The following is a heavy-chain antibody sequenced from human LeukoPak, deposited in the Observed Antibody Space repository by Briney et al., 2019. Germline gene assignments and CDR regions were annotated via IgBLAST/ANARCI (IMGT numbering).Heavy chain of an antibody. CDR1: GGSISSSSYY. Sequence: SETLSLTCTVSGGSISSSSYYWGWIRQPPGKGLEWIGSIYYSGSTYYNPSLKSRVTISVDTSKNQFSLKLSSVTAADTAVYYCARHRAAGLEDWFDPWGQGTLDTVSS. CDR2: IYYSGST. J-gene: IGHJ5*02. CDR3: ARHRAAGLEDWFDP. D-gene: IGHD6-13*01. V-gene: IGHV4-39*01.